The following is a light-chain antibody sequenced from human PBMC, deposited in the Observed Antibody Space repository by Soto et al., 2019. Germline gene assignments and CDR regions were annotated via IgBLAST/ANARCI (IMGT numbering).Light chain of an antibody. CDR1: QTIVTY. CDR2: AVS. J-gene: IGKJ2*01. Sequence: DIPMTQSPSSLSASVGDRVTITCRASQTIVTYLNWYQQRPGKAPKLLISAVSTLQSGVPSRFSGSGSGTDFSLTIRGVQREDFATYYCHQTYRMPDTFGRGTKLE. CDR3: HQTYRMPDT. V-gene: IGKV1-39*01.